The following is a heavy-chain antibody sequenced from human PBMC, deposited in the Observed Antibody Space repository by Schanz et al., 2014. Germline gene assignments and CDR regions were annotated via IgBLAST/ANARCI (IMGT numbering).Heavy chain of an antibody. Sequence: QLQLVQSGAEMKKPGASVKVSCKASGGTFSTYTISWVRQAPGQGLEWMGRIIPILGIANYAQKFQGRVTRTADKSTFTAYMDVSSLRSEDTAVYYCASSGAGYSSSWDFDYWGQGTLVTGSS. V-gene: IGHV1-69*02. CDR2: IIPILGIA. D-gene: IGHD6-13*01. CDR1: GGTFSTYT. CDR3: ASSGAGYSSSWDFDY. J-gene: IGHJ4*02.